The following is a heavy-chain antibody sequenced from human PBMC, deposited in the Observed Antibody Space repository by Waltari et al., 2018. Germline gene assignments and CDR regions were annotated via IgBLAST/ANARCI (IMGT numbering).Heavy chain of an antibody. CDR1: GFTFSSYA. V-gene: IGHV3-23*04. Sequence: EVQLVESGGGLVQPGGSLRLSCAASGFTFSSYAMSWVRQAPGRGLEWVSAISGSGGSTYYADSVKGRFTISRDKSKNTLYLQMNSLRAEDTAVYYCAKAPSGSYYYYYYYMDVWGKGTTVTVSS. J-gene: IGHJ6*03. CDR3: AKAPSGSYYYYYYYMDV. CDR2: ISGSGGST. D-gene: IGHD1-26*01.